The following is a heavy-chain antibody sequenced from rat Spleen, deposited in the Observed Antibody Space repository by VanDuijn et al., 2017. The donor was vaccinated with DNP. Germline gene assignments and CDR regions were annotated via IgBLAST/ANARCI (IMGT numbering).Heavy chain of an antibody. V-gene: IGHV3-1*01. CDR2: ISYSGST. CDR1: GYSITSNY. J-gene: IGHJ1*01. Sequence: EVQLQESGPGLVKPSQSLSLTCSVTGYSITSNYWAWIRKFPGNKMAWMGYISYSGSTGYNPSLKSRISITRDTSKNQFFLQLNSINTEDTATYYCARGLNYGGYNYYWYFDFWGPGTMVTVSS. CDR3: ARGLNYGGYNYYWYFDF. D-gene: IGHD1-11*01.